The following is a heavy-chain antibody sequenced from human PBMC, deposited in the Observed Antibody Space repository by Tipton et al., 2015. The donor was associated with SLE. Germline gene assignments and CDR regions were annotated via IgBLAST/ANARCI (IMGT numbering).Heavy chain of an antibody. CDR1: GFTFNNYG. CDR2: IRYDGNDK. J-gene: IGHJ5*02. D-gene: IGHD6-19*01. V-gene: IGHV3-30*02. Sequence: SGFTFNNYGMHWVRQAPGKGLEWVSFIRYDGNDKYYADSMKGRFTISRDNSKNMLYLQMNGMSAEDTSVYYCAKDAVPWRGSGWAEIWFDPWGQGTLVSVSS. CDR3: AKDAVPWRGSGWAEIWFDP.